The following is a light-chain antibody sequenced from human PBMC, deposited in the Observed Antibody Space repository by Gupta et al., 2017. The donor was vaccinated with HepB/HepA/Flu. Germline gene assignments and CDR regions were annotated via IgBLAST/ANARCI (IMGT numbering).Light chain of an antibody. CDR1: QDISRW. CDR3: QQVKRDPRT. V-gene: IGKV1-12*01. J-gene: IGKJ2*02. CDR2: AAS. Sequence: DIQMTQSPSSVSASVGDRVTITCRASQDISRWLAWYQQKPGRAPNLLIYAASTLQSGVPSRFSGSGSGTDCTLTISSLQPEDFATDDCQQVKRDPRTFGQGTKLEIK.